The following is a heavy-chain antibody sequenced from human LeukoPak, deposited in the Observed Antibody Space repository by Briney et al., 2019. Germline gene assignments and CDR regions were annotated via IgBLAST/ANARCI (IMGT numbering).Heavy chain of an antibody. J-gene: IGHJ4*02. Sequence: GGSLRLSCAASGFTFSSYSMNWVRQAPGKGLEWVSSISSSSGSTIYYADSVKGRFTISRDNAKNSLYLQMNSLRAEDTAVYYCARVVYSYGFALFDYWGQGTLVTVSS. D-gene: IGHD5-18*01. CDR3: ARVVYSYGFALFDY. CDR1: GFTFSSYS. V-gene: IGHV3-21*04. CDR2: ISSSSGSTI.